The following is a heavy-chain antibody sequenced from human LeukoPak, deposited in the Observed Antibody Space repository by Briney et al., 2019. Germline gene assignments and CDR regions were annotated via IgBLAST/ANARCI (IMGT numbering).Heavy chain of an antibody. J-gene: IGHJ6*02. CDR1: GGSVSSGSFY. Sequence: SETLSLTCTVSGGSVSSGSFYWSWIRQPPGKGLEWIGYIYYSGSTKYNPSLKSRVTISVETSKTQFSLRLSSVTAADTAVYYCARHLGPGWHAMDVWGQGTTVTVSS. CDR2: IYYSGST. D-gene: IGHD2-15*01. CDR3: ARHLGPGWHAMDV. V-gene: IGHV4-61*01.